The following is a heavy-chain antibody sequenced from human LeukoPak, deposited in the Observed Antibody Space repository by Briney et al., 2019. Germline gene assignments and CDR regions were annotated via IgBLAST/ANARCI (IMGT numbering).Heavy chain of an antibody. D-gene: IGHD5-24*01. V-gene: IGHV3-30*04. CDR3: ARDTGDGYTPLNYYYSMDV. Sequence: GGSLRLSCAASGFTFNSHAIHWVPQAPGKGVEWVAVISYDGSIKYYTDSVKGRFTISRDNSKNTLYLQMNSLRPEDTGVYYCARDTGDGYTPLNYYYSMDVWGKGTTVTVSS. CDR2: ISYDGSIK. J-gene: IGHJ6*03. CDR1: GFTFNSHA.